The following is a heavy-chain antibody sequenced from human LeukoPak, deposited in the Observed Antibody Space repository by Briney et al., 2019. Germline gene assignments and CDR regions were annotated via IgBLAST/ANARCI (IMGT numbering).Heavy chain of an antibody. CDR3: ARDNRLVTSWFDP. J-gene: IGHJ5*02. V-gene: IGHV3-33*01. CDR1: GFTLSRYG. CDR2: IWYDGTNK. Sequence: GRSLRLSCAASGFTLSRYGMHWVRQAPGKGLEGVAVIWYDGTNKYYGVSVKGRFTISRDNSQNTLYLQMNSLRVEDTAVYYCARDNRLVTSWFDPWGQGTLVTVSS. D-gene: IGHD1-14*01.